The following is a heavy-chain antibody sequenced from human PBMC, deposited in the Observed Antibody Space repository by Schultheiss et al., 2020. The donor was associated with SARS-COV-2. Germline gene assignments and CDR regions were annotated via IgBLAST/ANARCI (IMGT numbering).Heavy chain of an antibody. Sequence: SETLSLTCAVYGGSFSGYCWSWIRQPPGKGLEWIGEINHSGSTNYNPSLKSRVTISVDTSTNQFSLKLSSVTAADTAVYYCARIQWLGYPPFDYWGQGTLVTVAS. J-gene: IGHJ4*02. CDR3: ARIQWLGYPPFDY. V-gene: IGHV4-34*01. CDR1: GGSFSGYC. CDR2: INHSGST. D-gene: IGHD6-19*01.